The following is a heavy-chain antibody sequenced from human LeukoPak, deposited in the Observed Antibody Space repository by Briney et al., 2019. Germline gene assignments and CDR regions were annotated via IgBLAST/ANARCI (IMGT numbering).Heavy chain of an antibody. V-gene: IGHV3-20*04. Sequence: GGSLSLSCAASGFTFDDYGMTWVRQGPGKGLEWVSAINWNGGSTGYADSVKGRFTISRENAKNSLYLQMNSLRAEDTALYYCARDGSGWNFDYWGQGTLVTVSS. J-gene: IGHJ4*02. CDR3: ARDGSGWNFDY. CDR2: INWNGGST. D-gene: IGHD6-19*01. CDR1: GFTFDDYG.